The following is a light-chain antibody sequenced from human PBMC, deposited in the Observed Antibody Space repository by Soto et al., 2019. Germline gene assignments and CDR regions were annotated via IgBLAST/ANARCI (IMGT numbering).Light chain of an antibody. Sequence: QSVLTQPASVSGSPGQSITISCTGTSSDVGIYNLVSWYQQHPGKAPKLMIYEVSNRPSGVSNRFSGSKSGNTASLTISGLQAEDEADYYCSSYTSSSSYVFGTGTKVTVL. V-gene: IGLV2-14*02. CDR3: SSYTSSSSYV. CDR2: EVS. CDR1: SSDVGIYNL. J-gene: IGLJ1*01.